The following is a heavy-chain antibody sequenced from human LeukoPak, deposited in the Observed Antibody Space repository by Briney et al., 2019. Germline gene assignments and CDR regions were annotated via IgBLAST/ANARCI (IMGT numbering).Heavy chain of an antibody. D-gene: IGHD3-3*01. J-gene: IGHJ6*02. Sequence: ASVKVSCKAPGYTFTSYGISWVRQAPGQGLEWMGWISAYNGNTNYAQKLQGRVTMTTDTSTSTAYMELRSLRSDDTAVYYCARAFLRIGASYYYYGMDVWGQGTTVTVSS. CDR1: GYTFTSYG. V-gene: IGHV1-18*01. CDR3: ARAFLRIGASYYYYGMDV. CDR2: ISAYNGNT.